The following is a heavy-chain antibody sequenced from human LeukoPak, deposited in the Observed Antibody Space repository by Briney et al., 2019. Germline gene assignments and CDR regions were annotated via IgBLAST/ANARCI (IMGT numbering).Heavy chain of an antibody. Sequence: RGSLRLSCAASGFTFSTYSMKWVRQAPGKGLEWVSYISDSSAMYYADSVRGRFTISRENDKNSLFLQMNSLRAEDTAVYYCARDGGYSGYDADCWGQGTLVTVSS. CDR2: ISDSSAM. CDR1: GFTFSTYS. D-gene: IGHD5-12*01. V-gene: IGHV3-48*01. J-gene: IGHJ4*02. CDR3: ARDGGYSGYDADC.